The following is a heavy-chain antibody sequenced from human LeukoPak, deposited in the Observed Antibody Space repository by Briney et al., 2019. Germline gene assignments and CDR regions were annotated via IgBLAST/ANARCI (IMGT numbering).Heavy chain of an antibody. CDR3: ARGSGYYDSSGYHFDY. J-gene: IGHJ4*02. D-gene: IGHD3-22*01. CDR2: IIPIFGTA. V-gene: IGHV1-69*05. Sequence: ASVKVSCKASGGTFSSYAISWVRQAPGQGLEWMGGIIPIFGTANYAQKFQGRVTITTDESTSTAYMELSSLRSEDTAVYYCARGSGYYDSSGYHFDYWGQGPLVTVSS. CDR1: GGTFSSYA.